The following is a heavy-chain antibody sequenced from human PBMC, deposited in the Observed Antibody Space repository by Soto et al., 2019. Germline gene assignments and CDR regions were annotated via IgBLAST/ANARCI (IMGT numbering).Heavy chain of an antibody. CDR3: AKEVKLQGVDY. Sequence: GGSLRLSCPASGFTFSTYAMSWVRQAPGKGLEWVSGISGSGGSTYYADSVKGRFTISRDNSKNTLYLHMNGLRVEDTAIYYCAKEVKLQGVDYWGQGTLVTVSS. D-gene: IGHD1-1*01. CDR1: GFTFSTYA. J-gene: IGHJ4*02. V-gene: IGHV3-23*01. CDR2: ISGSGGST.